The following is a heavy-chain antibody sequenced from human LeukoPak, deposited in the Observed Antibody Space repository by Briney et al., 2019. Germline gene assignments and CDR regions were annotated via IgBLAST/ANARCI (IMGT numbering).Heavy chain of an antibody. Sequence: GRSLRLSCAASGFTFSAYAMNWVRQAPGKGLEWMAAISYDGSNQYYADSVTGRFTISRDNAKNSLYLQMNSLRAEDTAVYYCARYGDSSVYYSADAFDIWGQGTMVTVSS. D-gene: IGHD3-22*01. V-gene: IGHV3-30-3*01. J-gene: IGHJ3*02. CDR1: GFTFSAYA. CDR2: ISYDGSNQ. CDR3: ARYGDSSVYYSADAFDI.